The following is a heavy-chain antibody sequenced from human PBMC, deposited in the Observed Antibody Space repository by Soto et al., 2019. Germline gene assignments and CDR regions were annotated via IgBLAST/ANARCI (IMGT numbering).Heavy chain of an antibody. Sequence: EVQLLASGGCLVQPGGSLRLSCAASGFTFSSYAMSWVRQAPGKGLAWVSAISGSGGSTYYADSVKGRFTISRDNSKNTLYLQMNSLRAEDTAVYYCAKDPDDYVDYLNCFDPWGQGTLVTVSS. D-gene: IGHD4-17*01. CDR3: AKDPDDYVDYLNCFDP. J-gene: IGHJ5*02. CDR1: GFTFSSYA. CDR2: ISGSGGST. V-gene: IGHV3-23*01.